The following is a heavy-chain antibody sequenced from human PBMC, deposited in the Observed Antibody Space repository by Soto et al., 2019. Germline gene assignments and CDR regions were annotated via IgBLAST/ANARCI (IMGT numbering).Heavy chain of an antibody. V-gene: IGHV3-74*01. CDR3: ARAQGIIAAAGPNWFDP. CDR2: INSDGSST. CDR1: GFTFSSYW. Sequence: PGGSLRLSCAASGFTFSSYWMHWVRQAPGKGLVWVSRINSDGSSTSYADSVKGRFTISRDNAKNTLYLQMNSLRAEDTAVYYCARAQGIIAAAGPNWFDPWGQGTLVTVSS. D-gene: IGHD6-13*01. J-gene: IGHJ5*02.